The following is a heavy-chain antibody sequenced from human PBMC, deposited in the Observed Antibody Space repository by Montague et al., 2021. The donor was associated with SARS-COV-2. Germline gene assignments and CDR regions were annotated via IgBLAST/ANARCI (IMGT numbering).Heavy chain of an antibody. V-gene: IGHV3-7*01. CDR1: GFTFSSQW. CDR2: IKEDGSVR. CDR3: SCGDFFDY. J-gene: IGHJ4*02. Sequence: SLRLSCAASGFTFSSQWMSWVRQAPGKGLEWVANIKEDGSVRQYAASVKGRFTISRDNAKNSLVLQMNSLRVEDTAFYYCSCGDFFDYWGQGTLVTVSS. D-gene: IGHD1-26*01.